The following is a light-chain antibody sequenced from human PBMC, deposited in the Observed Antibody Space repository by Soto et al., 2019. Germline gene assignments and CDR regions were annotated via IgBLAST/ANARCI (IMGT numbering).Light chain of an antibody. CDR3: HRTYSTPPT. J-gene: IGKJ1*01. Sequence: DIQMTQSASSLSASLGDRVSIPRRASQNIRDFLNWYQQKPGKAPELLIFSASSLQSGVPSRFSGSGSGTDFTLTIGSLLREDFATYFCHRTYSTPPTFGQGTRVEI. V-gene: IGKV1-39*01. CDR2: SAS. CDR1: QNIRDF.